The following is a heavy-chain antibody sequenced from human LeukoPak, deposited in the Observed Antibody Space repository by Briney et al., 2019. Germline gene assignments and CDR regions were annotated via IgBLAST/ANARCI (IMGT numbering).Heavy chain of an antibody. V-gene: IGHV3-48*01. CDR2: ISSSSSTI. J-gene: IGHJ4*02. D-gene: IGHD6-13*01. CDR1: GFTFSSYS. CDR3: ARTKYSSSWYSVDY. Sequence: GGTLRLSCAASGFTFSSYSMNWVRQAPGKGLEWVSYISSSSSTIYYADSVKGRFTISRDNAKYSLYLQMNSLRAEDTAVYYCARTKYSSSWYSVDYWGQGTLVTVSS.